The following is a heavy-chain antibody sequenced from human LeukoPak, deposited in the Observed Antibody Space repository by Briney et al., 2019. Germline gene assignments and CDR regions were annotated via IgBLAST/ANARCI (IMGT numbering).Heavy chain of an antibody. CDR1: GFTFSNAW. V-gene: IGHV3-15*01. CDR3: TTAPVSYDILTGYSELDY. D-gene: IGHD3-9*01. J-gene: IGHJ4*02. CDR2: IKSKTDGGTT. Sequence: GGSLRLSCAASGFTFSNAWMSWVRQAPGKGLEWVGRIKSKTDGGTTDYAAPVKGRFTISRDDSKNTLYLQMNSLKTEDTAVYYCTTAPVSYDILTGYSELDYWGQGTLVTVSS.